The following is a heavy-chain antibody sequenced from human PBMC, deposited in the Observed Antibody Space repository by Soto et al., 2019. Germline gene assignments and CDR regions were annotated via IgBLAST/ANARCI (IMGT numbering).Heavy chain of an antibody. CDR3: GREKPRDGMDV. V-gene: IGHV1-18*01. J-gene: IGHJ6*02. CDR1: GYSFTNYG. CDR2: ISAYTGNT. Sequence: QVQLVQSGAEVKKPGASVKVSCKSSGYSFTNYGISWVRQAPGQGLEWMAWISAYTGNTNYAQNFQDRVTVTRDTSTKTAYMELRSLRSDDTAVYYCGREKPRDGMDVWGQGTTVTVSS.